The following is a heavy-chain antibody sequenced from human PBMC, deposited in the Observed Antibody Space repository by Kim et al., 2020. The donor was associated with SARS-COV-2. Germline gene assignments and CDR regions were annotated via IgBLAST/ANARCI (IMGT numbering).Heavy chain of an antibody. V-gene: IGHV3-64D*06. J-gene: IGHJ4*02. CDR3: VKSGGEGSITMVRGYGNFDY. D-gene: IGHD3-10*01. Sequence: GGSLRLSCSASGFTFSSYAMHWVRQAPGKGLEYVSAISSNGGSTYYADSVKGRFTISRDNSKNTLYLQMSSLRAEDTAVYYCVKSGGEGSITMVRGYGNFDYWGQGTLVTVSS. CDR1: GFTFSSYA. CDR2: ISSNGGST.